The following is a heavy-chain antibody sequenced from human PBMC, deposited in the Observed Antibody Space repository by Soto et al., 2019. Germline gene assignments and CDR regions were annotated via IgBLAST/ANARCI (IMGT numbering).Heavy chain of an antibody. CDR3: VKVRVMWDYALDA. CDR2: IWYDGSNK. V-gene: IGHV3-33*06. D-gene: IGHD3-10*01. J-gene: IGHJ6*02. Sequence: GGSLRLSCAASGFTFSSYGMHWVRQAPGKGLEWVAVIWYDGSNKYYADSVKGRFTISRDNSKNTLYLQMNSLRAEDTAVYYCVKVRVMWDYALDAWGQGTTVTVSS. CDR1: GFTFSSYG.